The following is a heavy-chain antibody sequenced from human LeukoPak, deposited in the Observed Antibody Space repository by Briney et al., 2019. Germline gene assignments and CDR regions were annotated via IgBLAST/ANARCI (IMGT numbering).Heavy chain of an antibody. CDR1: GFTFSSYA. CDR2: ISYDGSNK. CDR3: ARDPYCSSTSCSGYYYYGMDV. D-gene: IGHD2-2*01. J-gene: IGHJ6*02. V-gene: IGHV3-30-3*01. Sequence: GRTLRLSCAASGFTFSSYAMHWVRQAPGKGLEWVAVISYDGSNKYYADSVKGRFTISRDNSKNTLYLQMNSMTAEDTAVYYCARDPYCSSTSCSGYYYYGMDVWGQGTTVTVSS.